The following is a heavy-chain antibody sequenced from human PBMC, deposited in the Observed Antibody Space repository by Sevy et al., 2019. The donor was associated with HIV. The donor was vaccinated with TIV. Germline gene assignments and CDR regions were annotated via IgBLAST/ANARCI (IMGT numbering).Heavy chain of an antibody. J-gene: IGHJ5*02. Sequence: GGSLRLSCAASGFTFSSYSMNWVRQALGKGLEWVSYISSSSSTIYYADSVKGRFTISRDNAKNSLYLQMNSLRAEDTAVYYCARVFYRNWFDPWGQGTLVTVSS. D-gene: IGHD1-26*01. CDR3: ARVFYRNWFDP. CDR1: GFTFSSYS. V-gene: IGHV3-48*01. CDR2: ISSSSSTI.